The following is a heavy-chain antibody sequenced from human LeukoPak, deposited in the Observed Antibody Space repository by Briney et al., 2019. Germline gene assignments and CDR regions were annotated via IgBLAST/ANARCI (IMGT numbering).Heavy chain of an antibody. D-gene: IGHD3-10*01. Sequence: GESLKISCKGSGYSFTSYWIGWVRQMPGKGLEWMGIIYPGDSHTRRSPPFQGQVTISVDKSISTAYLQLNSLKASDTAMYFCARRPNYGQYYFDSWGQGTLVTVSS. V-gene: IGHV5-51*01. CDR2: IYPGDSHT. CDR3: ARRPNYGQYYFDS. CDR1: GYSFTSYW. J-gene: IGHJ4*01.